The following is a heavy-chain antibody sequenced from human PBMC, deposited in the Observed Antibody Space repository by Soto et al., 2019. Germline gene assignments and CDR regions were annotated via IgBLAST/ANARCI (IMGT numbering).Heavy chain of an antibody. D-gene: IGHD3-9*01. CDR3: AKAPDYDILTGRKHLFDY. V-gene: IGHV3-33*06. CDR2: IWYDGSNK. J-gene: IGHJ4*02. Sequence: PGGSLRLSCAASGFTFSSYGMHWVRQAPGKGLEWVAVIWYDGSNKYYADSVKGRFTISRDNSKNTLYLQMNSLRAEDTAVYYCAKAPDYDILTGRKHLFDYWGQGTLVTVSS. CDR1: GFTFSSYG.